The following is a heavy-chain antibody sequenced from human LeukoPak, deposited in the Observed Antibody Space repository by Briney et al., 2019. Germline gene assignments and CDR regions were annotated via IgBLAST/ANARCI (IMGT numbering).Heavy chain of an antibody. J-gene: IGHJ4*02. V-gene: IGHV3-23*01. CDR1: GFTFSSYA. CDR3: ARSYGSGDY. D-gene: IGHD3-10*01. Sequence: GGSLRLSCAASGFTFSSYAMSWVRQAPGKGLDWVSAITGSGDSTYYADSVKGRFTISRHNSKNTLYLQMNSLRAEDTAVYYCARSYGSGDYWGQGTLVTVSS. CDR2: ITGSGDST.